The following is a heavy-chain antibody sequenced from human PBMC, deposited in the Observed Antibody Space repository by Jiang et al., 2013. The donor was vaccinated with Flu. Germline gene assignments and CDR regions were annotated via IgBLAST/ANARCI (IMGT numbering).Heavy chain of an antibody. CDR1: GFSFSSYE. CDR3: ARDNAGDYYFDY. Sequence: PGGSLRLSCAAAGFSFSSYEMNWVRQAPGKGLEWVSYISSTGSTIYYSDSVKGRFTISRDNAQNSLYLQMNSLRAEDTAIYYCARDNAGDYYFDYWGQGSLVTVSS. V-gene: IGHV3-48*03. CDR2: ISSTGSTI. D-gene: IGHD2-21*02. J-gene: IGHJ4*02.